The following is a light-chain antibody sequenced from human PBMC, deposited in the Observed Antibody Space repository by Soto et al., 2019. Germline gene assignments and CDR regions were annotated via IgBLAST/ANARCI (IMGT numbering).Light chain of an antibody. CDR1: QSVSSSY. Sequence: EIVLKQSPGTLSLSPGESATLSCRTSQSVSSSYIAWYQQRPGQAPRLLIYCASKRATDIPDTFSGSGSGTDVTLTISRLEHEDVAVYYCQHYCSSPPLTFGGGTKVEIK. V-gene: IGKV3-20*01. J-gene: IGKJ4*01. CDR3: QHYCSSPPLT. CDR2: CAS.